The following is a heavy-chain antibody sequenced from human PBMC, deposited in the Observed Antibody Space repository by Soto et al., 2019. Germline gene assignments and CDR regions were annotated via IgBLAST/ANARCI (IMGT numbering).Heavy chain of an antibody. CDR3: AEDRGGSSIAFRGYYYYYGMDV. CDR1: GFTFSSYG. D-gene: IGHD6-6*01. J-gene: IGHJ6*02. V-gene: IGHV3-30*18. Sequence: QTRGSLRLSCAASGFTFSSYGMHWVRQAPGKGLEWVAVISYDGSNKYYADSVKGRFTISRDNSKNTLYLQMNSLRAEDTAVYYCAEDRGGSSIAFRGYYYYYGMDVWGQGTTVTVSS. CDR2: ISYDGSNK.